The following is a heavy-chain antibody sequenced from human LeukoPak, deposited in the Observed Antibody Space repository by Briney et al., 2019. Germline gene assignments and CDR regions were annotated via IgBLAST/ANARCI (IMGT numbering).Heavy chain of an antibody. V-gene: IGHV3-23*01. CDR2: ISASGVTT. D-gene: IGHD5-12*01. J-gene: IGHJ4*02. CDR1: GFTLSSYA. Sequence: GGSLRLSCAASGFTLSSYAMSWVRQAPGKGLEWVSVISASGVTTYYADSVKGRFTISRDNSKNTLYLQMNSLRADDTAVYYCAKLGGYSGSSLRNFGGQGTLVTVSS. CDR3: AKLGGYSGSSLRNF.